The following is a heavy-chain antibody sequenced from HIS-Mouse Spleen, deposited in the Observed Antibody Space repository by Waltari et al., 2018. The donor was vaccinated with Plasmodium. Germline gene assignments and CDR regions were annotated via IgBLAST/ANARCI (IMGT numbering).Heavy chain of an antibody. V-gene: IGHV3-48*01. CDR1: GFTFRSSS. CDR2: ISSSSSTI. Sequence: EVQLVESGGGLVQPGGSLRLSCAASGFTFRSSSMTRVRKAPGKGLEWVSNISSSSSTIYYADSVKGRFTISRDNAKNSLYLQMNSLRAEDTAVYYCARVNSGSYYWFDPWGQGTLVTVSS. CDR3: ARVNSGSYYWFDP. J-gene: IGHJ5*02. D-gene: IGHD1-26*01.